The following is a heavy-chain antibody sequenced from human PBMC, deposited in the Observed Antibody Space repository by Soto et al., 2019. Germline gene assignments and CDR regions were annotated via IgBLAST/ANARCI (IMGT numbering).Heavy chain of an antibody. J-gene: IGHJ4*02. CDR1: GFIFSNCA. CDR2: ISGSGAGT. CDR3: AHGGYCGTKTFRDVDN. V-gene: IGHV3-23*01. Sequence: PGGSLRLSCAASGFIFSNCAMSWVRQAPGKALEWVSAISGSGAGTFYSDSVMGRFIISRDNSMNTLYLQMNSLRDEDTAVYYCAHGGYCGTKTFRDVDNWGKEAHVTVSS. D-gene: IGHD2-21*01.